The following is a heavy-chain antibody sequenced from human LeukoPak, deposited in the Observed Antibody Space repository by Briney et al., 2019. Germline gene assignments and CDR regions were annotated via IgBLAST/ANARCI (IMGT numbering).Heavy chain of an antibody. Sequence: GGCLRLSCSASGFTVSSNYMSWVGKAPGRGLEWVSVIYSGGRTYSADSVKGGFTISKANSKTTLFLQMNSRRAGDTDVYYCARGTITMVDYWGQGTLVSVSS. CDR2: IYSGGRT. D-gene: IGHD3-10*01. CDR1: GFTVSSNY. V-gene: IGHV3-66*01. J-gene: IGHJ4*02. CDR3: ARGTITMVDY.